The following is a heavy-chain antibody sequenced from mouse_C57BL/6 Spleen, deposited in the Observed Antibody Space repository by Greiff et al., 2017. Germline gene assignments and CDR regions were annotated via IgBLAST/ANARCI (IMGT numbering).Heavy chain of an antibody. CDR1: GYAFSSYW. J-gene: IGHJ2*01. CDR2: IYPGDGDT. CDR3: ARCGNYDYFDY. V-gene: IGHV1-80*01. Sequence: QVQLQQSGAELVKPGASVKISCKASGYAFSSYWMNWVKQRPGKGLEWIGQIYPGDGDTNYNGKFTGKATLTADKSSSTAYMQLSSLTSEDSAVYFCARCGNYDYFDYWGQGTTLTVSS. D-gene: IGHD2-1*01.